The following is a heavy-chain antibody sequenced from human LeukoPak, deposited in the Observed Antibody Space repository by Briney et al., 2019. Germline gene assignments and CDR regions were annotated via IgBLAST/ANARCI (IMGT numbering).Heavy chain of an antibody. CDR1: GFTFSSYA. D-gene: IGHD6-19*01. J-gene: IGHJ4*02. V-gene: IGHV3-30*04. Sequence: GGSLRLSCAASGFTFSSYAMHWVRQAPGKGLEWVAVISYDGSNKYYADPVKGRFTISRDNSKNTLYLQMNSLRAEDTAVYYCARIAVAGNLDYWGQGTLVTVSS. CDR3: ARIAVAGNLDY. CDR2: ISYDGSNK.